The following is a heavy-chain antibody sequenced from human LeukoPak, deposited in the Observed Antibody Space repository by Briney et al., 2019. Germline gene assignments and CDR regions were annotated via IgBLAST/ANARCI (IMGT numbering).Heavy chain of an antibody. CDR3: TRARRDGYNFVSPADY. V-gene: IGHV3-73*01. CDR1: GFTFSGSA. CDR2: IRSKANSYAT. Sequence: GGSLRLSCAASGFTFSGSAMHWVRQASGKGLEWVGRIRSKANSYATAYAASVKGRFTISRDDSKNTAYLQMNSLKTEDTAVYYCTRARRDGYNFVSPADYWGQGTLVTVSS. D-gene: IGHD5-24*01. J-gene: IGHJ4*02.